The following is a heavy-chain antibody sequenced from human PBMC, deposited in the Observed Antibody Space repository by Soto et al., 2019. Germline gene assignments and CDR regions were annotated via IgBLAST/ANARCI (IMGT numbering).Heavy chain of an antibody. D-gene: IGHD3-10*01. V-gene: IGHV1-69*13. CDR3: AITPDVYYYGSGSYYKYYYMDV. CDR1: GGTFSSYA. Sequence: ASVKVSCKASGGTFSSYAISWVRQAPGQGLEWMGGIIPIFGTANYAQKFQGGVTITADESTSTAYMELSSLRSEDTAVYYCAITPDVYYYGSGSYYKYYYMDVWGKGTTVTVSS. CDR2: IIPIFGTA. J-gene: IGHJ6*03.